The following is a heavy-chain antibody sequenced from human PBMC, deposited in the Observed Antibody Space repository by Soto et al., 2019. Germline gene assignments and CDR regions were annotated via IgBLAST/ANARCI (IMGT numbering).Heavy chain of an antibody. Sequence: ASVKVSCKASGGTFSSYTISWVRQAPGQGLEWMGRIIPILGIANYAQKFQGRVTITADKSTSTAYMELSSLRSEDTAVYYCAGEATVTPYYYYYMDVWGKGTTVTVSS. CDR2: IIPILGIA. D-gene: IGHD4-17*01. J-gene: IGHJ6*03. CDR1: GGTFSSYT. CDR3: AGEATVTPYYYYYMDV. V-gene: IGHV1-69*04.